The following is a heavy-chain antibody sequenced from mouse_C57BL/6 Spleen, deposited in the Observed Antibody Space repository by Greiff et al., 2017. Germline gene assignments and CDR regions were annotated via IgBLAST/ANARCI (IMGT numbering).Heavy chain of an antibody. CDR1: GYTFTDYN. CDR2: INPNNGGT. CDR3: ARARYDEIDG. D-gene: IGHD2-14*01. V-gene: IGHV1-18*01. J-gene: IGHJ2*01. Sequence: EVKLQESGPELVKPGASVKIPCKASGYTFTDYNMAWVKQSHGKSLEWIGAINPNNGGTIYNQKFKGKATLTVDKSSSTAYMELRSLTSEDTAVYYCARARYDEIDGWGQGTTLTV.